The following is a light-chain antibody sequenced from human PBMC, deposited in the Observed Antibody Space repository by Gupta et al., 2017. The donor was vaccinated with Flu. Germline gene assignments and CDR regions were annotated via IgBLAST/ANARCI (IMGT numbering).Light chain of an antibody. J-gene: IGKJ2*03. CDR1: QDITDY. V-gene: IGKV1-33*01. Sequence: DIQLTQSPSSLSASVGDRVTSTCQASQDITDYLHSYQQNPGKAPKLLIYDASKGGAGAPSRFSGCGYAXDFSLTXSIRPKEDVACYYQQSVNSRNRFGXGTKLEVK. CDR2: DAS. CDR3: QSVNSRNR.